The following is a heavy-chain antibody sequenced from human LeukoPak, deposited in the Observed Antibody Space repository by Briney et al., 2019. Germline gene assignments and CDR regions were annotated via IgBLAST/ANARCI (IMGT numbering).Heavy chain of an antibody. Sequence: GGSLRLSCAASGFTFSTYWMSWVRQAPGKGLEWVANIKQDGSEKYYVDSVKGRFTISRDTAKNSLYLQMNSLRAEDTAVYYCARDRPTGASRVFLVQWGQGTLVTVSS. J-gene: IGHJ4*02. CDR2: IKQDGSEK. CDR1: GFTFSTYW. V-gene: IGHV3-7*01. D-gene: IGHD1-26*01. CDR3: ARDRPTGASRVFLVQ.